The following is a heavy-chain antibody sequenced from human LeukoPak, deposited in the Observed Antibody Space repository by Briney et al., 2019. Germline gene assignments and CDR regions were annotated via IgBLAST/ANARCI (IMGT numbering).Heavy chain of an antibody. CDR3: AREGATDYYFDY. Sequence: ASVKVSCKASGYSLSSNGISWARQAPGQGLEWMGWISDYGGKTKYAQNFQGRVTMTTDTSTNTAYMELRSLRSDDTAVYYCAREGATDYYFDYWGQGTLVTVSS. V-gene: IGHV1-18*01. CDR2: ISDYGGKT. D-gene: IGHD4-11*01. CDR1: GYSLSSNG. J-gene: IGHJ4*02.